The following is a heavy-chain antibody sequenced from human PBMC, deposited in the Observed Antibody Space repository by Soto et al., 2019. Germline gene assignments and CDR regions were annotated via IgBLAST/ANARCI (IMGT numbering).Heavy chain of an antibody. Sequence: GGSLRLSCAASGFTFSSYAMSWVRQAPGKGLEWVSAISGSGGSTYYADSVKGRFTISRDNSKNTLYLQMNSLRAEDTAVYYCAKDPGLVVPTDYYYYGMDVWGQGTTVTVSS. J-gene: IGHJ6*02. CDR1: GFTFSSYA. D-gene: IGHD2-2*01. V-gene: IGHV3-23*01. CDR2: ISGSGGST. CDR3: AKDPGLVVPTDYYYYGMDV.